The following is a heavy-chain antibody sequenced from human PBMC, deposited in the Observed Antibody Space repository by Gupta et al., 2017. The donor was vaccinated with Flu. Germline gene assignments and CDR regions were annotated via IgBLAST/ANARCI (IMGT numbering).Heavy chain of an antibody. J-gene: IGHJ5*02. CDR2: ISPMFNIV. CDR3: ASNNGLYSSATANKSWLDP. CDR1: GSPFSPYT. V-gene: IGHV1-69*02. Sequence: QLVQSGAEVKKPGSSAKVSCKASGSPFSPYTPSRVRLGRVQGFEWMGRISPMFNIVHSAHTFQGRCTMTTDNYTGTTYMEPRSLRSGDMGIYYWASNNGLYSSATANKSWLDPWGQGTQVTVSS. D-gene: IGHD6-19*01.